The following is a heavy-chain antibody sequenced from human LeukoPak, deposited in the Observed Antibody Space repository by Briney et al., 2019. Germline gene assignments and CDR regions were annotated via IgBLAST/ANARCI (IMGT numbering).Heavy chain of an antibody. J-gene: IGHJ4*02. CDR3: ATDRATQYFDY. CDR1: GFTFSSYT. D-gene: IGHD2-15*01. Sequence: GGSLRLSCTASGFTFSSYTMTWVRQAPGKGLEWVAFIWYDGSNKYYADSVKGRFTISRDNSRNTLFLQMNSLRAEDTAVYYCATDRATQYFDYWGQGTLVSVSS. CDR2: IWYDGSNK. V-gene: IGHV3-33*08.